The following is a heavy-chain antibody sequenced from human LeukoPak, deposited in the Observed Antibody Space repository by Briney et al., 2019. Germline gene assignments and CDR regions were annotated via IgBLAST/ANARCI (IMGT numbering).Heavy chain of an antibody. CDR3: VKQGQFYYDSSGYYPLED. D-gene: IGHD3-22*01. CDR1: GFTFSNYA. V-gene: IGHV3-23*01. Sequence: GGSLRLSCAASGFTFSNYAIDWVRQAPGRGLEWVSALSGSGDTTDYEDSVKGRFTISRDNSKNTLYLQMNSLSAADTATYYCVKQGQFYYDSSGYYPLEDWGQGTLVTVSS. CDR2: LSGSGDTT. J-gene: IGHJ4*02.